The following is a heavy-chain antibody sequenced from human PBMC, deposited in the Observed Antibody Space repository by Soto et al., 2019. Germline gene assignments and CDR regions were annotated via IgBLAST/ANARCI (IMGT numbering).Heavy chain of an antibody. Sequence: SETLSLTCSVSGAALNSGNYYWSWIRQVPGKGLEWIGHIYVTGAVDYNPSLRDRITISQDTSERQFSLNLRLVTDADTAVCYCARLRIATNNYKWFDPWGQGTLVTVSS. CDR2: IYVTGAV. D-gene: IGHD2-21*01. J-gene: IGHJ5*02. CDR3: ARLRIATNNYKWFDP. V-gene: IGHV4-31*03. CDR1: GAALNSGNYY.